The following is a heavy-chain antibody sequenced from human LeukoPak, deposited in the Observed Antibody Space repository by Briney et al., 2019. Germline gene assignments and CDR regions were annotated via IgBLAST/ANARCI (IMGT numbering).Heavy chain of an antibody. D-gene: IGHD3-10*01. J-gene: IGHJ6*03. CDR3: ARDHFKGGGLGIAGLLWFGELSKHPYYYMDV. Sequence: ASVKVSCKASGYTFTTYSISWVRQAPGQGLEWMGWISAYTGHTNYAQKLQGRVTMTTDTSTSTAYMELRSLRSDDTAVYYCARDHFKGGGLGIAGLLWFGELSKHPYYYMDVWGKGTTVTISS. CDR2: ISAYTGHT. CDR1: GYTFTTYS. V-gene: IGHV1-18*01.